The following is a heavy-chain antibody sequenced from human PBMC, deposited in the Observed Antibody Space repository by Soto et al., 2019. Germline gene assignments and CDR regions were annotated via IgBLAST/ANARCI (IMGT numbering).Heavy chain of an antibody. V-gene: IGHV1-18*01. Sequence: QVQLVQSGAEVKKPGASVKVSCKASGYTFTSYGISWVRQDPGQGLEWMGWISAYNGNTNYAQKLQGRVTMTTDTSTSTAYMELRSLRSDDTAVYYCARENSGLMVYAINDYWGQGTLVTVSS. J-gene: IGHJ4*02. CDR1: GYTFTSYG. CDR2: ISAYNGNT. CDR3: ARENSGLMVYAINDY. D-gene: IGHD2-8*01.